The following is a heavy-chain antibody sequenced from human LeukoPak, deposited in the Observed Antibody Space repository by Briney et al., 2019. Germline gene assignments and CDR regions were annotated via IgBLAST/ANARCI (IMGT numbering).Heavy chain of an antibody. J-gene: IGHJ4*02. Sequence: ASVKVSCKASGYTFTAYYIHWVRQAPGQGLEWMGRINPNNGATNYAQKLQGRVTITGDTSISTAYMELSSLRSDDTAVYYCTRESGSYHGNDYWGQGTLVTVSS. CDR1: GYTFTAYY. CDR2: INPNNGAT. V-gene: IGHV1-2*06. CDR3: TRESGSYHGNDY. D-gene: IGHD1-26*01.